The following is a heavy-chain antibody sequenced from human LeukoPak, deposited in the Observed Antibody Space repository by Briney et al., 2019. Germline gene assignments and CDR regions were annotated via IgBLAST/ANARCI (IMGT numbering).Heavy chain of an antibody. CDR2: IYYSGST. D-gene: IGHD2-2*02. V-gene: IGHV4-39*01. Sequence: SETLSLACTGSGGSISSSSYYWGRIRQPPGKGLEWIGSIYYSGSTYYNPSLKSRVTISVDTSKNQFSLKLSSVTAADTAVYYCARGGYSSSTSCYKWSLWGQGTLVTVSS. J-gene: IGHJ4*02. CDR1: GGSISSSSYY. CDR3: ARGGYSSSTSCYKWSL.